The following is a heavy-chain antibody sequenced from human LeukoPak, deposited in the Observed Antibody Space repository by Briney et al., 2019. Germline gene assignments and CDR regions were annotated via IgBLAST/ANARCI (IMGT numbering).Heavy chain of an antibody. CDR3: ARDTPHYYDSSGDDAFDI. CDR2: IYYSGST. V-gene: IGHV4-59*01. J-gene: IGHJ3*02. D-gene: IGHD3-22*01. CDR1: GGSISRYY. Sequence: SETLSLTCTVSGGSISRYYWSWIRQPPGKGLEWIGYIYYSGSTNYNPSLKSRVTISLDTSKNQFSLKLSSVTAADTAVYYCARDTPHYYDSSGDDAFDIWGQGTMVTVSS.